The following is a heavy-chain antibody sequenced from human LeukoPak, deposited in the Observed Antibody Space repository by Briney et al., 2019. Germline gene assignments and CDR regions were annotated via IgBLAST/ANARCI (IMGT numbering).Heavy chain of an antibody. CDR1: GFTFDDYA. J-gene: IGHJ4*02. Sequence: PGGSLRLSCAASGFTFDDYAMHWVRQAPGKGLEWVSGISWNSDTLIYADSVKGRFTISRDNAKNSLYLQMNSLRAEDMALYYCAKEGGRITMVRGAYYFDYWGQGTLVTVSS. V-gene: IGHV3-9*03. CDR3: AKEGGRITMVRGAYYFDY. D-gene: IGHD3-10*01. CDR2: ISWNSDTL.